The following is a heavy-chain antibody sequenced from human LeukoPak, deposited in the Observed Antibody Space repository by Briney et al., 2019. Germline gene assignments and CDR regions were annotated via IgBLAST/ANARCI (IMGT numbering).Heavy chain of an antibody. Sequence: GGSLRLSCAASGFTFDDYAMHWVRQAPGKGLEWVSLISWDGGSTYYADSVKGRFTISRDNSKNTLYLQMNSLRAEDTAVYYCAKAVTTLSAFDIWGQGTMVTVSS. CDR2: ISWDGGST. J-gene: IGHJ3*02. V-gene: IGHV3-43D*03. D-gene: IGHD4-11*01. CDR1: GFTFDDYA. CDR3: AKAVTTLSAFDI.